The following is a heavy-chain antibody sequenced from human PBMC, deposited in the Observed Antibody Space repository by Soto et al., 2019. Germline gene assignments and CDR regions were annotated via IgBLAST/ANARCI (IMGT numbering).Heavy chain of an antibody. J-gene: IGHJ5*02. CDR3: ARALGYSSSWYPGRFDP. CDR2: IYNNGNT. Sequence: LSLTCTVSGDSISSYYWSWIRQPPGKGLEWIGYIYNNGNTNYNPSLKSRVTISVDTSKNQFSLKLSSVTAADTAVYSCARALGYSSSWYPGRFDPWGQGTLVTVSS. D-gene: IGHD6-13*01. V-gene: IGHV4-59*01. CDR1: GDSISSYY.